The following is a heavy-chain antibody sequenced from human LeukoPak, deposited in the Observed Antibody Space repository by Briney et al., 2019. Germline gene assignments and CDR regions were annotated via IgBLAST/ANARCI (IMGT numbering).Heavy chain of an antibody. J-gene: IGHJ6*02. Sequence: GGSLRLSCAASGFTFSSYAMSWVRQAPGKGLEWVSAISGSGGSTYYADSVKGRFTISRDNSKNTLYLQMNSLRAEDTAVYYCAKGASRYLLRYFDKNDYYYYGKDVWGQGTTVTVSS. V-gene: IGHV3-23*01. CDR2: ISGSGGST. CDR1: GFTFSSYA. D-gene: IGHD3-9*01. CDR3: AKGASRYLLRYFDKNDYYYYGKDV.